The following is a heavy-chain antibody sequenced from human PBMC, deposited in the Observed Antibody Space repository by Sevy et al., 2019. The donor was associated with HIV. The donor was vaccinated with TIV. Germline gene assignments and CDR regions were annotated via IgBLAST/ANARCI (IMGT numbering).Heavy chain of an antibody. V-gene: IGHV3-30*02. J-gene: IGHJ4*02. Sequence: GGSLRLSCATSGFTFNSHGMHWVRQAPGKGLEWVSFIQYDGGNKNYADSVKGRFTISRDNSKNTLYLQLSSLRTGDTALYYCVKDPLISLGADLFDYWGQGTLVTVSS. CDR3: VKDPLISLGADLFDY. D-gene: IGHD7-27*01. CDR2: IQYDGGNK. CDR1: GFTFNSHG.